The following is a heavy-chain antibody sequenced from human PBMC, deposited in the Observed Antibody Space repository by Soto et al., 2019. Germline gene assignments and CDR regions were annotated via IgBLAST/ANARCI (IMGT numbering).Heavy chain of an antibody. V-gene: IGHV1-18*01. J-gene: IGHJ4*02. D-gene: IGHD1-7*01. CDR1: GYTFASYG. Sequence: ASVKVSCKASGYTFASYGIGWVRQAPGQGLEWMGWISAYNGNTNYAQKLQGRVTMTTDTSTSTAYMELRSLRSDDTAVYYCARDAPVNGRNYSPSPHFDYWGQGTLVTVSS. CDR2: ISAYNGNT. CDR3: ARDAPVNGRNYSPSPHFDY.